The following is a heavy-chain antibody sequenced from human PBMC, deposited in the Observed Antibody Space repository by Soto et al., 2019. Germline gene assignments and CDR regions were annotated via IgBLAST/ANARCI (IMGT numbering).Heavy chain of an antibody. CDR1: GFTFSSYS. J-gene: IGHJ6*03. CDR2: ISSSSSNI. Sequence: GGSLRLSCAASGFTFSSYSMNWVRQAPGKGLEWVSYISSSSSNIYYADSVKGRFTISRDNANNSLYLQMNSLRAEDTDVYYCARGLLYCSSTSCYFDYMDVWGKGTTVTVSS. D-gene: IGHD2-2*01. V-gene: IGHV3-48*01. CDR3: ARGLLYCSSTSCYFDYMDV.